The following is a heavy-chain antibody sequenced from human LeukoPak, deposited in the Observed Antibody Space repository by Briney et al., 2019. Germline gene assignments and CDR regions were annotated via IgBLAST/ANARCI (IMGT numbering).Heavy chain of an antibody. CDR2: IIPIFGTA. V-gene: IGHV1-69*13. D-gene: IGHD2-15*01. Sequence: SVKVSYKASGGTFSSYAISWVRQAPGQGLEWMGGIIPIFGTANYAQKFQGRVTITADESTSTAYMELSSLRSEDTAVYYCAREGYCSGGSCYRDYYYYGMDVWGQGTAVTVSS. CDR1: GGTFSSYA. CDR3: AREGYCSGGSCYRDYYYYGMDV. J-gene: IGHJ6*02.